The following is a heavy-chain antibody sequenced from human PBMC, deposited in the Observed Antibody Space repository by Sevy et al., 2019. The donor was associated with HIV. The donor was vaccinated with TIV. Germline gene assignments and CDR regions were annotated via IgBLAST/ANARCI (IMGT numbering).Heavy chain of an antibody. D-gene: IGHD6-13*01. CDR3: ARLGNSSSWYGINWFDP. Sequence: SETLSLTCTVSGGSISSSSYYWGWIRQPPGKGLEWIGSIYYSGSTYYNPSLKSRVTISVDTSKNQFSLKLSSVTAADTAVYYCARLGNSSSWYGINWFDPWGQGTLVTVSS. CDR1: GGSISSSSYY. J-gene: IGHJ5*02. V-gene: IGHV4-39*01. CDR2: IYYSGST.